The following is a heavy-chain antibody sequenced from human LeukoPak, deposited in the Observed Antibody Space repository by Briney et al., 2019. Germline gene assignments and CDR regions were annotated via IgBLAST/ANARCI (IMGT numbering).Heavy chain of an antibody. CDR3: ARMRGGITMVRGVIPYFFDY. V-gene: IGHV3-7*01. D-gene: IGHD3-10*01. CDR2: IKQDGSEK. J-gene: IGHJ4*02. CDR1: GFTFSSYW. Sequence: PGGSLRLSCAASGFTFSSYWMSWVRQAPGKGLEWVANIKQDGSEKYYVDSVKGRFTISRDNAKNSLYLQMNSLRAEDTAVYYCARMRGGITMVRGVIPYFFDYWGQGTLVTVSS.